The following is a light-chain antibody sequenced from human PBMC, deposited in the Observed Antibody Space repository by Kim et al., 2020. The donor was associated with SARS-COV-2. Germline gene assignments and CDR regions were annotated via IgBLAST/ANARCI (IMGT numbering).Light chain of an antibody. CDR1: QGITNY. CDR2: AAS. V-gene: IGKV1-16*02. Sequence: DIQMTQSPSSLSAAVGDRVTITCRASQGITNYLAWFQQKPGKAPKSLIYAASDLQSGVPSKFSGNGSGTDFTLIISSLQPEDFATYYCQQYKSYPWTFGQGTKVDIK. CDR3: QQYKSYPWT. J-gene: IGKJ1*01.